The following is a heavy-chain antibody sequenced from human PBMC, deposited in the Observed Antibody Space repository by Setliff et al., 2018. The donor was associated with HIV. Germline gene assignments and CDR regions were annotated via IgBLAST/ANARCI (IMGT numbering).Heavy chain of an antibody. Sequence: SETLSLTCTVSGGSISSSSYYWGWIRQPPGKGLEWIGSIYYSGGTYYNPSLKSRVTISVDTSKNQFSLKLSSVTAADTAVYYCARHIVGGWDAFDIWGQGTMVTVSS. CDR3: ARHIVGGWDAFDI. D-gene: IGHD1-26*01. CDR1: GGSISSSSYY. J-gene: IGHJ3*02. V-gene: IGHV4-39*01. CDR2: IYYSGGT.